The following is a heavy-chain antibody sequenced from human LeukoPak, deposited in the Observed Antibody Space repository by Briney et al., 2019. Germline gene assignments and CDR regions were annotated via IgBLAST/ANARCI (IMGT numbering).Heavy chain of an antibody. V-gene: IGHV3-7*01. CDR3: ARDQVDIVVVPAAASLYYFDY. CDR2: IKQDGSEK. D-gene: IGHD2-2*01. Sequence: GGSQRLSCAASGFTFSSYWMSWVRQAPGKGLEWVANIKQDGSEKYYVDSVKGRFTISRDNAKNSLYLQMNSLRAEDTAVYYCARDQVDIVVVPAAASLYYFDYWGQGTLVTVSS. J-gene: IGHJ4*02. CDR1: GFTFSSYW.